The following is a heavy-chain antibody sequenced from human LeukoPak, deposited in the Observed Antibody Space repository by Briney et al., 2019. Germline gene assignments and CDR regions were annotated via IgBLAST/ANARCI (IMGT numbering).Heavy chain of an antibody. J-gene: IGHJ5*02. D-gene: IGHD6-13*01. Sequence: SGTLSLTCGVSGDSIFSNNWWSWVRKPPGKGLEWIGEIYHSGSTNYNPSLKSRVTISVDKSKNQFSLKLSSVTAADTAVYYCARGGISGNWFDPWGQGTLVTVSS. CDR2: IYHSGST. CDR3: ARGGISGNWFDP. V-gene: IGHV4-4*02. CDR1: GDSIFSNNW.